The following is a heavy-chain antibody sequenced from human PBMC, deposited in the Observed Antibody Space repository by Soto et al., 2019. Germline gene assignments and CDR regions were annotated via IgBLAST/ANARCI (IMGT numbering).Heavy chain of an antibody. Sequence: QVQLVQSGAEVKKPGSSVKVSCKASGGTFSSYAISWVRQAPGQGLEWMGGIIPIFGTANYAQKFQGRVTSTADESTRARYMELSSLRSEDPAVHYCARVRTTYCGGDCYGPYWYFDLWGRGTLVTVSS. CDR3: ARVRTTYCGGDCYGPYWYFDL. CDR1: GGTFSSYA. V-gene: IGHV1-69*12. CDR2: IIPIFGTA. J-gene: IGHJ2*01. D-gene: IGHD2-21*02.